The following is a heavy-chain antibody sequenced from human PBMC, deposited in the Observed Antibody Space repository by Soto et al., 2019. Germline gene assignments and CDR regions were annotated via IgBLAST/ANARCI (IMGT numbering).Heavy chain of an antibody. Sequence: VGSLRLSFGASGFSFDDYTMHWVRQAPGKGLEWVSLINWDGSNIYYEDSVRGRFTISGDNNKDSLYLQMNSLTTEDTALYYCANGGDSSELANWAQGTLVTVYS. CDR2: INWDGSNI. V-gene: IGHV3-43*01. CDR3: ANGGDSSELAN. D-gene: IGHD3-22*01. CDR1: GFSFDDYT. J-gene: IGHJ4*02.